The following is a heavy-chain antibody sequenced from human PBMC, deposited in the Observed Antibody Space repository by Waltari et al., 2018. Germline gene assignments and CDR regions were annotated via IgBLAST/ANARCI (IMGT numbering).Heavy chain of an antibody. CDR2: FDPEDGET. J-gene: IGHJ4*02. V-gene: IGHV1-24*01. CDR3: ATGRYCGGDCYSPFDY. CDR1: GYTLTESS. D-gene: IGHD2-21*01. Sequence: QVQLVQSGAEVKKPGASVKVSCKVSGYTLTESSMHRVRQAPGKGLEWMGGFDPEDGETIYAQKFQGRVTMTEDTSTDTAYMELSSLRSEDTAVYYCATGRYCGGDCYSPFDYWGQGTLVTVSS.